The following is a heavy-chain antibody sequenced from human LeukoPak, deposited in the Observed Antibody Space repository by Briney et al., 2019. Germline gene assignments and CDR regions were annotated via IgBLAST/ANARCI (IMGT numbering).Heavy chain of an antibody. CDR2: ISYDGSNK. V-gene: IGHV3-30*04. Sequence: GGSLRLSCAASGFTFSSYAMHWVRQAPGKGLEWVAVISYDGSNKYYADSVKGRFTISRDNSKNTLYLQMNSLRAEDTAVYYCAKDGYYYGSGSYYDYWGQGTLVTVSS. D-gene: IGHD3-10*01. J-gene: IGHJ4*02. CDR1: GFTFSSYA. CDR3: AKDGYYYGSGSYYDY.